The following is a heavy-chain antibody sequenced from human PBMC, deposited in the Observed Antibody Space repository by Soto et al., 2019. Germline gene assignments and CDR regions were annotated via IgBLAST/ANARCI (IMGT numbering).Heavy chain of an antibody. D-gene: IGHD2-2*02. Sequence: SVKVSCKVSGSRFSNYVISWVRQAPGHGLEWLGRIIPIFNSTKYAQNFQGRVTITADKSTSSASLELSSLRSDDTAVYFCSREGRGKKAGYNGLVSLGYWGQGTLVTVSS. CDR3: SREGRGKKAGYNGLVSLGY. J-gene: IGHJ4*02. V-gene: IGHV1-69*06. CDR1: GSRFSNYV. CDR2: IIPIFNST.